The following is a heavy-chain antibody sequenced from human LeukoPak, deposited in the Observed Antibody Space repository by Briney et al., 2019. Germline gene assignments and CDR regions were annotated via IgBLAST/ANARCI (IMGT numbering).Heavy chain of an antibody. V-gene: IGHV3-74*01. D-gene: IGHD1-26*01. J-gene: IGHJ5*02. CDR3: ARDLSYSYRGLSGRFDP. CDR1: GFTFSSYW. Sequence: GGSLRLSCAAFGFTFSSYWMHWVRQAPGKGLVWVSHIYSDGSTTNYADSVKGRFTISRDNAKNTLYLQMNSLRAEDTAVYYCARDLSYSYRGLSGRFDPWGQGTLVTVSS. CDR2: IYSDGSTT.